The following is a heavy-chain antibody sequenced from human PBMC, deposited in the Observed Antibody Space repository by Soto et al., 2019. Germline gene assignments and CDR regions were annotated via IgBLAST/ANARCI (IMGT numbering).Heavy chain of an antibody. V-gene: IGHV6-1*01. Sequence: SQTLSLTCVISGDSVSSNSGAWNWIRQSPSRGLEWLARTYYRSRWSFDYALSVKSRLTIDTDTSKNQFALHLDSLTPEDTAVYYGVGVTWLRGMDIWGQGTT. CDR1: GDSVSSNSGA. J-gene: IGHJ6*02. CDR3: VGVTWLRGMDI. D-gene: IGHD3-10*01. CDR2: TYYRSRWSF.